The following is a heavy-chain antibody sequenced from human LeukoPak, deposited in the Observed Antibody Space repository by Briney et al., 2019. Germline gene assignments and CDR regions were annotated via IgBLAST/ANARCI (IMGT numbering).Heavy chain of an antibody. Sequence: GGSLRLSCVASGFTFNNYWMNWVRQAPGKGLEWVANIKQDGSETYYVDSVKGRFTISRDNAKNSVYLQMNSLRAEDTAVYYCARDWNLCTFDYWGQGTLVTVSS. J-gene: IGHJ4*02. D-gene: IGHD1-7*01. V-gene: IGHV3-7*01. CDR2: IKQDGSET. CDR3: ARDWNLCTFDY. CDR1: GFTFNNYW.